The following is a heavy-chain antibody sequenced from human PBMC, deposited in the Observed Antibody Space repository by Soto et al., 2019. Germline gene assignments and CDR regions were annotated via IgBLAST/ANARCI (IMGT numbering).Heavy chain of an antibody. CDR1: GDGFSNYG. CDR3: ARVWYYDSSGYCAFDS. D-gene: IGHD3-22*01. J-gene: IGHJ4*02. Sequence: ASVKVSCKASGDGFSNYGFSWVRQAPGQGLEWMGWISAYDGQSNYTKKFQGRVTMTTDTSSSTAYMELRSLRSDDTAVYYCARVWYYDSSGYCAFDSWGLGTLVTVSS. V-gene: IGHV1-18*01. CDR2: ISAYDGQS.